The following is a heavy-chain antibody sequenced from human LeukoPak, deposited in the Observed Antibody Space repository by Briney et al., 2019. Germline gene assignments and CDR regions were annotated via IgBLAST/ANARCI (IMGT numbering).Heavy chain of an antibody. Sequence: SETLSPTCTVSGGSISSSSYYWGWIRQPPGKGLEWIGSIYYSGSTYYNPSLKSRVTISVDTSKNQFSLKLSSVTAADTAVYYCARHGDYDILTGFDYWGQGTLVTVSS. J-gene: IGHJ4*02. CDR2: IYYSGST. V-gene: IGHV4-39*01. CDR1: GGSISSSSYY. D-gene: IGHD3-9*01. CDR3: ARHGDYDILTGFDY.